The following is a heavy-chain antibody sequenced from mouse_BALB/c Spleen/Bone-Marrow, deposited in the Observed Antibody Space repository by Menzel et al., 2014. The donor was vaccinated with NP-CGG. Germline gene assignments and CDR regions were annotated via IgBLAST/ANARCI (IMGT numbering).Heavy chain of an antibody. J-gene: IGHJ2*01. V-gene: IGHV1-69*02. CDR2: IYPSDSYT. CDR1: GCTFTSYW. CDR3: TRSGGYYFDY. Sequence: QVQLQQSGAELVRPGASVKLSCKASGCTFTSYWINWVKQRPGQGLEWIGNIYPSDSYTNYNQKFKDKATLTVDKSSSTAYMQLSSPTSEDSAVYYCTRSGGYYFDYWGQGTTHTVSS.